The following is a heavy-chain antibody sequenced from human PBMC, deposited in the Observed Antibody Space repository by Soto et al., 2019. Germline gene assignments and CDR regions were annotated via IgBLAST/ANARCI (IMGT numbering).Heavy chain of an antibody. CDR3: ARPNYYDSSGYWANDAFDI. D-gene: IGHD3-22*01. Sequence: ASVKVSCKASGYTFTSYGMSWVRQAPGQGLEWMGWISAYNGNTNYAQKLQGRVTMTTDTSTSTAYMELRSLRSDDTAVYYCARPNYYDSSGYWANDAFDIWGQGTMVTVSS. V-gene: IGHV1-18*01. J-gene: IGHJ3*02. CDR1: GYTFTSYG. CDR2: ISAYNGNT.